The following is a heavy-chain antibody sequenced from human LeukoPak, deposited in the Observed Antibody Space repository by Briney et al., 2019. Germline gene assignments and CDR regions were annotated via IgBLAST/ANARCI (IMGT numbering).Heavy chain of an antibody. D-gene: IGHD2-15*01. V-gene: IGHV1-69*05. J-gene: IGHJ5*02. CDR2: IIPIFGTA. Sequence: SVKVSCKASGGTFSSYAISWVRLAPGQGLEWMGGIIPIFGTANYAQKFQGRVTITTDESTSTAYMELSSLRSEDTAVYYCAREYCSGGSCYRRRGWFDPWGQGTLVTVSS. CDR3: AREYCSGGSCYRRRGWFDP. CDR1: GGTFSSYA.